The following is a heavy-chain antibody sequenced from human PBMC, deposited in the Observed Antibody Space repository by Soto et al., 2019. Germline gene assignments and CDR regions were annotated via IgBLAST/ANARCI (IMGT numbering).Heavy chain of an antibody. J-gene: IGHJ6*02. CDR1: GFTFSSYA. CDR2: ISYDGSNK. CDR3: ARGLIQPWPYMMDV. D-gene: IGHD5-18*01. V-gene: IGHV3-30-3*01. Sequence: PGGSLRLSCAASGFTFSSYAMHWVRQAPGKGLEWVAVISYDGSNKYYADSVKGRFTISRDNSKNTLYLQMNSLRAEDTAVYYCARGLIQPWPYMMDVWGQGTTGTVSS.